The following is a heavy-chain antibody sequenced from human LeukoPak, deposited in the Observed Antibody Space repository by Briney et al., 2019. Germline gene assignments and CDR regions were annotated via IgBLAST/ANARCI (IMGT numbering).Heavy chain of an antibody. CDR3: ARDSAEVRGVSDFDY. V-gene: IGHV3-11*05. Sequence: RGSLTLSCAASGFTFSDYYMSWISQAPGKGLEWVSYISSSSSYTNYADSVKGRFTIYRDNAKNSLYLQMNSLRAEDTAVYYCARDSAEVRGVSDFDYWGQPTKLSDSS. D-gene: IGHD3-10*01. CDR2: ISSSSSYT. CDR1: GFTFSDYY. J-gene: IGHJ4*02.